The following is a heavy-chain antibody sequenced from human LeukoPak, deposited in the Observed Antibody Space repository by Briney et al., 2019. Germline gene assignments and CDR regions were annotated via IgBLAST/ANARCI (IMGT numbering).Heavy chain of an antibody. CDR2: IYSSGST. V-gene: IGHV4-59*08. CDR1: GGSISSYY. D-gene: IGHD6-13*01. J-gene: IGHJ5*02. CDR3: ARRGSSWSQGYNWFDP. Sequence: SETLSLTCTVSGGSISSYYWSWIRQPPGKGLEWIGYIYSSGSTNYNPSLKSRVTISVDTSKNQFSLKLSSVTAADTAVYYCARRGSSWSQGYNWFDPWGQGTLVTVSS.